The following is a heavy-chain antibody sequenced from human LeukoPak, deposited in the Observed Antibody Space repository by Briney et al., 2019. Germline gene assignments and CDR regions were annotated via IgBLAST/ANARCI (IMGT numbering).Heavy chain of an antibody. CDR2: IYYSGST. D-gene: IGHD4-17*01. J-gene: IGHJ6*03. Sequence: PSETLSLTCTVSGGSISSYYWSWIRQPPGKGLEWIGYIYYSGSTNYNPSLKSRVTISVDTSKNQFSLKLSSVTAADTAVYYCARKPTYYYYYMDVWGKGTTVTISS. CDR1: GGSISSYY. CDR3: ARKPTYYYYYMDV. V-gene: IGHV4-59*01.